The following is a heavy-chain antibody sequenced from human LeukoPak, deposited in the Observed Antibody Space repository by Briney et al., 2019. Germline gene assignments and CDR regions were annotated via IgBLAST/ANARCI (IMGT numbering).Heavy chain of an antibody. D-gene: IGHD6-19*01. CDR3: ARDLRYSSGWYHDAFDI. V-gene: IGHV1-18*01. Sequence: ASVKVSCKASGYTFTSYGISWVRQAPGQGVEWMAWISAYNGNTNYAQKVQGRVTMTTDTSTSTAYMDLRSLRSDDTAVYYCARDLRYSSGWYHDAFDIWGQGTMVTVSS. CDR1: GYTFTSYG. J-gene: IGHJ3*02. CDR2: ISAYNGNT.